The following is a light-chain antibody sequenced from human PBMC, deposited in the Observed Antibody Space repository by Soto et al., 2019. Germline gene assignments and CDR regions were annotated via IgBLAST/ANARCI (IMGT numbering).Light chain of an antibody. CDR3: CSSAGMYTYV. V-gene: IGLV2-11*01. Sequence: QSVLTQPRSVSGSPGHSVTISCTGTGSDVGGYNYVSWYQQYPGKAPKLMIYDVSNRPSGAPDRFSGSKSGNTASLTISGLQAEDEADSYCCSSAGMYTYVFGNGTKVTVL. CDR2: DVS. J-gene: IGLJ1*01. CDR1: GSDVGGYNY.